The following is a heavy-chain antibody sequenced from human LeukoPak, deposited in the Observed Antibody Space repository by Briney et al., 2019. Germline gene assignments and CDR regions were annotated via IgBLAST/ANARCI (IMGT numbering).Heavy chain of an antibody. J-gene: IGHJ3*02. D-gene: IGHD3-10*01. CDR2: IPYSGST. V-gene: IGHV4-34*01. CDR1: GGSFSGYY. CDR3: ARRGVSTGWALDI. Sequence: SETLSLTCAVYGGSFSGYYWAWIRQPPGKGLEWVGTIPYSGSTYYNPSLKSRVTISVDTSRNQFSLKLHSVTAADTAVYYCARRGVSTGWALDIWGQGTTVTVS.